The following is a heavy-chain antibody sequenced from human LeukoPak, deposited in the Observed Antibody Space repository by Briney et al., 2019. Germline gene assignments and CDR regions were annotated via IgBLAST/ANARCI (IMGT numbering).Heavy chain of an antibody. CDR1: GFTFSSYW. CDR3: ARGPEEYQLLSWFDP. V-gene: IGHV3-74*01. J-gene: IGHJ5*02. D-gene: IGHD2-2*01. Sequence: PGGSLRLSCAASGFTFSSYWMHWVRQALGKGLVWVSRINSDGSSTSYADSVKGRFTISRDNAKNTLYLQMNSLRAEDTAVYYCARGPEEYQLLSWFDPWGQGTLVTVSS. CDR2: INSDGSST.